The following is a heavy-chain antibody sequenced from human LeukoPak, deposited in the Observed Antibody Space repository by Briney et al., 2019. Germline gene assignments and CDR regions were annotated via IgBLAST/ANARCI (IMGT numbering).Heavy chain of an antibody. CDR3: ARDRRGYYDSSGFDY. V-gene: IGHV3-23*01. J-gene: IGHJ4*02. CDR2: ISGSGGST. Sequence: GGSLRLSCAASGFTFSSYAMSWVRQAPGKGLEWVSAISGSGGSTYYADSVKGRFTISRDNSKNTLYLQMNSLRAEDTAVYYCARDRRGYYDSSGFDYWDQGTLVTVSS. D-gene: IGHD3-22*01. CDR1: GFTFSSYA.